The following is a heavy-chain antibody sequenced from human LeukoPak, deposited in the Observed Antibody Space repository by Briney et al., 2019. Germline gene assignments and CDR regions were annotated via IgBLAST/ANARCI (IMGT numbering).Heavy chain of an antibody. CDR2: INHSGST. CDR1: GGSFSGYY. Sequence: SETLSLTCAVYGGSFSGYYWSWIRQPPGNGLEWIGEINHSGSTNYNPSLKSRVTISVDTSKNQFSLKLSSVTAADTAVYYCARVRTRALGGSRWYQGWFDPWGQETLVTVSS. CDR3: ARVRTRALGGSRWYQGWFDP. D-gene: IGHD6-13*01. V-gene: IGHV4-34*01. J-gene: IGHJ5*02.